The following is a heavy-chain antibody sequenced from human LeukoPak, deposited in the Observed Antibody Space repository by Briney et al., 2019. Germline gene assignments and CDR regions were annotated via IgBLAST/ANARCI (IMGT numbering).Heavy chain of an antibody. CDR2: INPNRGGT. V-gene: IGHV1-2*02. CDR1: GYTFTGYY. D-gene: IGHD3-3*01. J-gene: IGHJ3*02. CDR3: ARLMLDTYYDFWSSRGHGAFDI. Sequence: GASVKVSCKASGYTFTGYYMHWVRQAPGQGLEWMGWINPNRGGTNYAQKFQGRVTMTRDTSISTAYMELSRLRSDDTAVYYCARLMLDTYYDFWSSRGHGAFDIWGQGTMVTVSS.